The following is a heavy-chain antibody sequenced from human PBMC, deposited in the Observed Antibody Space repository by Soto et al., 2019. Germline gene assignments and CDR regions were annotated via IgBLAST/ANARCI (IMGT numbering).Heavy chain of an antibody. V-gene: IGHV1-8*01. Sequence: ASVKVSCKASGYTFGTYDFNWVRQAPGQGLEWMGWMNPNSGNTGYAQKFRGRVSMTRNTSISTAYMELSNLRSEDTALYFCARRKERSGPNYSDLWGQGTLVTVSS. CDR1: GYTFGTYD. CDR3: ARRKERSGPNYSDL. D-gene: IGHD6-25*01. J-gene: IGHJ4*02. CDR2: MNPNSGNT.